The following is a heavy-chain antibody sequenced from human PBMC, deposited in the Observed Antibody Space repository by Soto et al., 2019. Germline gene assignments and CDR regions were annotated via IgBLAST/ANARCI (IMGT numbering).Heavy chain of an antibody. CDR3: ARYSGTYYVY. CDR2: IYYSGST. Sequence: QVQLQEPGPGLVKPSETLSLTCTVSGGSISNYYWSWIRQPPGKGLEWIGFIYYSGSTSYNPSLKSRVTISVDTSKNQFSLNLSSVSAADTAVYYCARYSGTYYVYWGQGTLVTVSS. CDR1: GGSISNYY. J-gene: IGHJ4*02. V-gene: IGHV4-59*01. D-gene: IGHD1-26*01.